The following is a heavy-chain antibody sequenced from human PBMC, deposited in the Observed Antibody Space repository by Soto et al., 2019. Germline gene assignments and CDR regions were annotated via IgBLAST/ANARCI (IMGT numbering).Heavy chain of an antibody. CDR1: GFTVSSNY. V-gene: IGHV3-53*04. CDR3: ARDSRQNRYGDWSVPAY. CDR2: IYSGGST. J-gene: IGHJ4*02. Sequence: PGESLKISCAASGFTVSSNYMSWVRQAPGKGLEWVSVIYSGGSTYYADSVKGRFTISRHNSKNTLYLQMNSLRAEDTAVYYCARDSRQNRYGDWSVPAYWGQGTLVTVSS. D-gene: IGHD4-17*01.